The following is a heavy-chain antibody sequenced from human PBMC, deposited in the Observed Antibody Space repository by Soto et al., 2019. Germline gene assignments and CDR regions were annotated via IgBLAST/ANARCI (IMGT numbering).Heavy chain of an antibody. J-gene: IGHJ4*02. CDR2: IKQDGSEK. CDR1: GFTFSSYW. Sequence: EVQLVESGGGLVQPGGSLRLSCAASGFTFSSYWMSWVRQAPGKGLEWVANIKQDGSEKYYVDSVKGRFTISRDNAKNSLYLQMNSLRGADTAVYYCARLRCSGGSCYWRLDYWGQGTLVTVSS. V-gene: IGHV3-7*01. CDR3: ARLRCSGGSCYWRLDY. D-gene: IGHD2-15*01.